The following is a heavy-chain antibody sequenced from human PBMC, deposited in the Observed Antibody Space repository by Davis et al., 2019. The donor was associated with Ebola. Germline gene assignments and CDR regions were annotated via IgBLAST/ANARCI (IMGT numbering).Heavy chain of an antibody. J-gene: IGHJ4*02. D-gene: IGHD1-26*01. V-gene: IGHV3-23*01. CDR2: ISGSGDST. CDR3: AKDRSIVGATVDY. Sequence: GESLKISCAASGFTFNNYAMNWVRQAPGKGLEWVSGISGSGDSTYYADSVKGRFTISRDNSKNTLYLQMNSLRAEDTAVYYCAKDRSIVGATVDYWGQGTLVTVSS. CDR1: GFTFNNYA.